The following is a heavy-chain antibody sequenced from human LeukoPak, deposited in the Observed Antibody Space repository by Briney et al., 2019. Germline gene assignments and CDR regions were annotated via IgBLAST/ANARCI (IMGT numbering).Heavy chain of an antibody. V-gene: IGHV4-34*01. CDR1: GGTFSGYY. D-gene: IGHD2-15*01. Sequence: SETLSFTCAVCGGTFSGYYWSWIRQSPGKGLEWIGEINPGGSTNYNPSLESRVIISVDTSKNQFSLKMDSVRAADTAVYYCAREDCSGGDCTSFDYWGQGTLVTVSS. J-gene: IGHJ4*02. CDR2: INPGGST. CDR3: AREDCSGGDCTSFDY.